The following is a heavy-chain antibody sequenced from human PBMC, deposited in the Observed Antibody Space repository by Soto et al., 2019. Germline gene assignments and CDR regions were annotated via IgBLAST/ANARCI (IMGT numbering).Heavy chain of an antibody. D-gene: IGHD1-7*01. CDR2: INHSGST. Sequence: SETLSLTCAVSGGSFSGYFWTWIRQPPGKGLEWIGEINHSGSTNYNPSLKSRVTISVDTSKNQFSLKLSSVTAADTAVYYCASREKLELPTLADWFAPWGQGTLVTVSS. CDR3: ASREKLELPTLADWFAP. V-gene: IGHV4-34*01. CDR1: GGSFSGYF. J-gene: IGHJ5*02.